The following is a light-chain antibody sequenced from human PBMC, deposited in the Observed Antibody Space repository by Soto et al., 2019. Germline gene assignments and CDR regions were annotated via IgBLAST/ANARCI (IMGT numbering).Light chain of an antibody. CDR1: QSLVSSDGNIY. Sequence: DVLMTQSPLSLPVTLGQPASISCRSSQSLVSSDGNIYLNWFHQRPGQSPRRLIYKVSNRDPGVPDRFSGSGSDTDFTLKIIRVEAEDVGVYYCMQGTHWPPTFGQGTKVEIK. CDR2: KVS. J-gene: IGKJ1*01. V-gene: IGKV2-30*01. CDR3: MQGTHWPPT.